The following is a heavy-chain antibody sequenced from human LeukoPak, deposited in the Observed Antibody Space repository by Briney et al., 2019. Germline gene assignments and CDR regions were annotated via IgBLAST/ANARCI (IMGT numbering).Heavy chain of an antibody. CDR1: GFTFTGYY. D-gene: IGHD2-8*01. V-gene: IGHV1-2*02. Sequence: GASVKVSCKGSGFTFTGYYLHWVRQAPGQGLEWMGWINPNSGATNYSQKFQGRVTMTRDTSISTAYMELSRLRSDDTAVYYCARDFTFYDVVLDHYSHYYVGVWGKGTTVIIS. CDR3: ARDFTFYDVVLDHYSHYYVGV. CDR2: INPNSGAT. J-gene: IGHJ6*03.